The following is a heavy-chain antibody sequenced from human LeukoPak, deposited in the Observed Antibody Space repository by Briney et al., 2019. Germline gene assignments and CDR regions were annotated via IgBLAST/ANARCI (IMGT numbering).Heavy chain of an antibody. CDR1: GFTFSSYS. Sequence: GGSLRLSCAASGFTFSSYSMNWVRQAPGKGLEWVSSISSSSSYIYYADSVKGRFTIFRDNAKNSLYLQMNSLRAEDTAVYYCARAVLGYYDSGDAFDIWGQGTMVTVSS. V-gene: IGHV3-21*01. CDR3: ARAVLGYYDSGDAFDI. CDR2: ISSSSSYI. D-gene: IGHD3-22*01. J-gene: IGHJ3*02.